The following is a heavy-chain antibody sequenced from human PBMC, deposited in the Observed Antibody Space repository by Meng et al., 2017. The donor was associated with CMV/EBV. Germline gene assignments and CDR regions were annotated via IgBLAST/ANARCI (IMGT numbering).Heavy chain of an antibody. CDR1: GGSIISGDYY. CDR3: ARAGVYCSSTSCHRYYGVDV. J-gene: IGHJ6*02. Sequence: SETLSLTCTVSGGSIISGDYYWSWIRQPPGKGLEWVGYIYYSGGTYYNPSLKSRVTISVDTSKNQFSLKLSSVTTADTAVYYCARAGVYCSSTSCHRYYGVDVWGQGNTVTVSS. CDR2: IYYSGGT. V-gene: IGHV4-30-4*08. D-gene: IGHD2-2*01.